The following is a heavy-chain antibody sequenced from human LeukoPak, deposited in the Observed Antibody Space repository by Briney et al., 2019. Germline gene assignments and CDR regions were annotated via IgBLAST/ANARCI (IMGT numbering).Heavy chain of an antibody. Sequence: GGSLRLSCAASGFTFSSYAMSWVRQAPGKGLEWVSAISGSGGSTYYADSVKGRFTISRDNSKNTLYLQMNSLRAEDTAVYYCAKDRTEYSSSSPYFDYWGQGTLVTVSS. D-gene: IGHD6-6*01. J-gene: IGHJ4*02. CDR1: GFTFSSYA. CDR2: ISGSGGST. CDR3: AKDRTEYSSSSPYFDY. V-gene: IGHV3-23*01.